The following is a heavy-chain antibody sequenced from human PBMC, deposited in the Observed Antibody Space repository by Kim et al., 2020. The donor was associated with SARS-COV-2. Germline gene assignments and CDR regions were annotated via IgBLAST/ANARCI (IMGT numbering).Heavy chain of an antibody. CDR1: GFTFNHYY. CDR2: ISASGTAT. CDR3: VRDYYYDRYGMDV. Sequence: GGSLRLSCAASGFTFNHYYMGWIRQAPGGGLEWVSYISASGTATNYAASVKGRFTISRDNANSSVFLHLSSLRAEDTAVYYCVRDYYYDRYGMDVGGQGTTVFVSS. D-gene: IGHD3-22*01. V-gene: IGHV3-11*05. J-gene: IGHJ6*02.